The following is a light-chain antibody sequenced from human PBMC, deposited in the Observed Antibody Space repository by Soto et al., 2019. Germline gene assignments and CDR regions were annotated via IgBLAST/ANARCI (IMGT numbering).Light chain of an antibody. CDR2: VNSDGSH. CDR3: QTWGTGIHLV. J-gene: IGLJ2*01. V-gene: IGLV4-69*01. Sequence: QPVLTQSPSASAPLGAPVKLTCTLTSGHSSHAIAWHQQQPEKGPRYLMKVNSDGSHTKGDGIPDRFSGSSSGAERYLTIASLQSEDEADYYCQTWGTGIHLVFGGGTKLTVL. CDR1: SGHSSHA.